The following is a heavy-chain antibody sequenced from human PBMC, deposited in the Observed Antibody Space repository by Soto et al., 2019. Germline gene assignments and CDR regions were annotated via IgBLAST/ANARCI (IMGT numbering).Heavy chain of an antibody. CDR1: GGTFSTYS. CDR2: IIPMLGIA. J-gene: IGHJ3*02. CDR3: TIGSWSGEVFDI. D-gene: IGHD2-21*01. Sequence: QVQLVQSGAEVKKPGSSVKVSCKDSGGTFSTYSMFWVRQAPGQGLEWMGRIIPMLGIANYAQRFQDRVTITADKSTATAYMELSSLRSEDTALYYCTIGSWSGEVFDIWGQGTIVTVSS. V-gene: IGHV1-69*02.